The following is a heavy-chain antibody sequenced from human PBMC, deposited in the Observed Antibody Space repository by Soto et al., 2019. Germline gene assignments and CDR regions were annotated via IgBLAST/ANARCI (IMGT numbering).Heavy chain of an antibody. Sequence: PSETLSLTCTVSGGSISSGGYYWSWIRQHPGKGLEWIGYIYYSGSTYYNPSLKSRVTISVDTSKNQFSLKLSSVTAADTAVYYCARDRTFYGDYYYGMDVWGQGTTVTVSS. J-gene: IGHJ6*02. CDR2: IYYSGST. D-gene: IGHD4-17*01. CDR3: ARDRTFYGDYYYGMDV. V-gene: IGHV4-31*03. CDR1: GGSISSGGYY.